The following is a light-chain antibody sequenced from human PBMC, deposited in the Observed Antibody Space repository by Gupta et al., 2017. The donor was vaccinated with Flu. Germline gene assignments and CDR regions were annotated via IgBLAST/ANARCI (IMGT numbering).Light chain of an antibody. J-gene: IGKJ1*01. Sequence: SPSNLSASVGDRVTITCRASQSISSWLSWYQQKPGKAPKLLIYKASTLETGVPSRFSGSGFGTEFTLTISRLQPDDFATYYCQEYNGYWAFGQGTKVEIK. CDR1: QSISSW. CDR3: QEYNGYWA. CDR2: KAS. V-gene: IGKV1-5*03.